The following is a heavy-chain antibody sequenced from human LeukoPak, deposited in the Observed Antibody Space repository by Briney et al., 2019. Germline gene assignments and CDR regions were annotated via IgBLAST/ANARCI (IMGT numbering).Heavy chain of an antibody. CDR3: ARHYDSSPFDY. D-gene: IGHD3-22*01. CDR2: ISYDGRNK. V-gene: IGHV3-30*03. CDR1: GFTFSSDG. Sequence: QTGGSLRLSCAASGFTFSSDGMHWVRQAPGKGLEWVAVISYDGRNKYYADSVKGRFSISRDNSKKTVYLQMNSLRVEDTAVYYCARHYDSSPFDYWGQGTLVTVSS. J-gene: IGHJ4*02.